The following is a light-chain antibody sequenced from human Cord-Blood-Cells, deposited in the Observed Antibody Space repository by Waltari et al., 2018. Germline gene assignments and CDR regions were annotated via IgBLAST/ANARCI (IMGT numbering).Light chain of an antibody. CDR2: QDS. J-gene: IGLJ2*01. CDR1: KLGDKY. CDR3: QAWDSSTGV. Sequence: SYELTQPPSVSVSPGQTASITCSGDKLGDKYACWYQQKPGQSPVLVIYQDSKRTSAIPGRFSGSNSGNTATLTISGTQAMDEADYYCQAWDSSTGVFGGGTKLTVL. V-gene: IGLV3-1*01.